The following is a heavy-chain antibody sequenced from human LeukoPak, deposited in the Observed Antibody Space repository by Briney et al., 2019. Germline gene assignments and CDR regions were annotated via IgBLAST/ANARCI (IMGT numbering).Heavy chain of an antibody. V-gene: IGHV3-7*05. CDR2: IKEDGSEK. Sequence: GGSLRLSCAASGFTFSSYWMSWVRQAPGKGLEWVANIKEDGSEKNYVDSVKGRFTISRDNAKNSLYLQMNSLRAEDTAAYYCARGGGRHVEYWGQGTLVTVSS. J-gene: IGHJ4*02. CDR3: ARGGGRHVEY. D-gene: IGHD2/OR15-2a*01. CDR1: GFTFSSYW.